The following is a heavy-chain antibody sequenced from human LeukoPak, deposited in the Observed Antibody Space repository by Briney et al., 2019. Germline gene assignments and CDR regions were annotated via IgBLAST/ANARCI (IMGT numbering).Heavy chain of an antibody. D-gene: IGHD6-19*01. CDR3: ARSRQWLVRYYFYY. CDR2: INPSGGST. J-gene: IGHJ4*02. Sequence: AAEKVSCKASAYTFTSNNMRLGRDAPGQGDGWMGIINPSGGSTSYAQKFQGRVTITRDTSTSTVYMELSSLRSEDTAVYYCARSRQWLVRYYFYYWGQGTLVTVSS. V-gene: IGHV1-46*03. CDR1: AYTFTSNN.